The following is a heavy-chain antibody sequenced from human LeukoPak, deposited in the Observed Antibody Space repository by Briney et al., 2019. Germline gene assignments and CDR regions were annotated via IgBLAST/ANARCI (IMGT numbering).Heavy chain of an antibody. CDR1: GDSITSYS. CDR3: AKVAGATGLTEWFDP. D-gene: IGHD1-1*01. J-gene: IGHJ5*02. Sequence: SETLSLTCTVSGDSITSYSWTWIRQSAGKGLEWIGRIYTTGTYNYSPSLKSRGTMSVDRTRNQFSLTLRSVTAADSAVYYCAKVAGATGLTEWFDPWGQGTLITVSS. CDR2: IYTTGTY. V-gene: IGHV4-4*07.